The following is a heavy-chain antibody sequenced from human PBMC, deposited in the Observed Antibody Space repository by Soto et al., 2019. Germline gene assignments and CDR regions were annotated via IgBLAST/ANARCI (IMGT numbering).Heavy chain of an antibody. V-gene: IGHV4-31*03. CDR2: AYYSGSS. D-gene: IGHD2-21*02. Sequence: TLSLTCTVSGDSISGGASFWSWIRNPPRRGREWIATAYYSGSSYYTPSLKSRLTISVDTTKKQFSLQGQSMTASDAAVYYCAKLSCASSNCYFPGWFDPWGQGTLVTVSS. CDR1: GDSISGGASF. CDR3: AKLSCASSNCYFPGWFDP. J-gene: IGHJ5*02.